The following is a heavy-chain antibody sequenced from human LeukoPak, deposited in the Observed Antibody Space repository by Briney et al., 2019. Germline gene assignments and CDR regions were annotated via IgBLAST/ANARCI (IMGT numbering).Heavy chain of an antibody. V-gene: IGHV3-30*03. CDR1: GFTFSSYG. Sequence: GGSLRLSCAASGFTFSSYGMHWVRQAPGKGLEWVAVISYDGSNKYYADSVKGRFTISRDNSKNTLYLQMNSLRAEDTAVYYCARGGSYPTYALDYWGQGTLVTVSS. D-gene: IGHD1-26*01. CDR2: ISYDGSNK. J-gene: IGHJ4*02. CDR3: ARGGSYPTYALDY.